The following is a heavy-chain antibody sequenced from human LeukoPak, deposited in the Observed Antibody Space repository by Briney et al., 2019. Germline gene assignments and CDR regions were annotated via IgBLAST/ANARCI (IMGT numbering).Heavy chain of an antibody. Sequence: ASVKVSCKASGYTFTGYYMHWVRQAPGQGLEWVGWINPNSGGSNFAQKFQDRVSMTRDTSISTAYMELSRLRSDDTAVYYCARQEPIVVVPTTIWQDYWGQGTLVTVSS. J-gene: IGHJ4*02. CDR3: ARQEPIVVVPTTIWQDY. CDR2: INPNSGGS. V-gene: IGHV1-2*02. CDR1: GYTFTGYY. D-gene: IGHD2-2*01.